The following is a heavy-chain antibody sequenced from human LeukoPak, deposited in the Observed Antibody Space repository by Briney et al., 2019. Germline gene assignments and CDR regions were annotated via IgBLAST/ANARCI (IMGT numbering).Heavy chain of an antibody. D-gene: IGHD2-2*01. CDR2: IYYSGST. CDR1: GGSASSGSYY. J-gene: IGHJ5*02. CDR3: ARVVVPAENWFDP. Sequence: ASETLSLTCTVSGGSASSGSYYWSWIRQPPGKGLEWIGYIYYSGSTSYNPSLKSRVTISVDTSKNQFSLKLSSVTAADTAVYYCARVVVPAENWFDPWGQGTLVTVS. V-gene: IGHV4-61*01.